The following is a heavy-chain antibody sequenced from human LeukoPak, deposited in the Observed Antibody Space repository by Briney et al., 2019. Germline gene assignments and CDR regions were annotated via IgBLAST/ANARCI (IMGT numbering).Heavy chain of an antibody. J-gene: IGHJ4*02. CDR2: IYYSGST. CDR3: ARYSSGWYEDY. V-gene: IGHV4-59*01. D-gene: IGHD6-19*01. CDR1: GSSISSYY. Sequence: SETLSLTCTVSGSSISSYYWSWIRQPPGKGLEWIGYIYYSGSTNYNPSLKSRVTISVDTSKNQFSLKLSSVTAADTAVYYCARYSSGWYEDYWGQGTLVTVSS.